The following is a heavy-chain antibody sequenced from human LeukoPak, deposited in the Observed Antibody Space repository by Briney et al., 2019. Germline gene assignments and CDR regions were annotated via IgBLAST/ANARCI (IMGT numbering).Heavy chain of an antibody. V-gene: IGHV4-34*01. CDR3: ASLTGTTDYYFYYMDV. CDR1: GGSFSGYY. J-gene: IGHJ6*03. D-gene: IGHD1-20*01. Sequence: ASETLSLTCAVYGGSFSGYYWSWIRQSPGKGLEWIGETNHSGSNNYNPSLKSRVTISVDTSKNQFSLKLSSVTAADTAVYYCASLTGTTDYYFYYMDVWGKGTTVTVSS. CDR2: TNHSGSN.